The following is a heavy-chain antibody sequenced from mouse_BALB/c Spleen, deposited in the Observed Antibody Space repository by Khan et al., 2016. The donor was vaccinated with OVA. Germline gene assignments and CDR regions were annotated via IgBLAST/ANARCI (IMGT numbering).Heavy chain of an antibody. Sequence: QVQLKQSGAELAKPGASVKMSCKASGYTFINYWILWVKQRPGQGLEWIGYINPSTGYTEYNQNFKDKATLTADKSSSTAYMHLSSLTSEDSAVYYCARSGLRWDFDYWGQGTTLTVSA. CDR3: ARSGLRWDFDY. J-gene: IGHJ2*01. D-gene: IGHD1-1*01. V-gene: IGHV1-7*01. CDR2: INPSTGYT. CDR1: GYTFINYW.